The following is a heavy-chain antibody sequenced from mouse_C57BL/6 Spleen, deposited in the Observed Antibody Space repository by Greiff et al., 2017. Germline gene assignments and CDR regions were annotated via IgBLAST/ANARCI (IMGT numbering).Heavy chain of an antibody. CDR3: TDNYGSSYVDAMDY. CDR2: IYPGNSDT. D-gene: IGHD1-1*01. CDR1: GYTFTSYW. Sequence: VQLQQSGTVLARPGASVKMSCKTSGYTFTSYWMHWVKQRPGQGLEWIGAIYPGNSDTSYNQKFKGKAKLTAVTSASTAYMALSSLTHEDSAVYYCTDNYGSSYVDAMDYWGQGTSVTVSS. J-gene: IGHJ4*01. V-gene: IGHV1-5*01.